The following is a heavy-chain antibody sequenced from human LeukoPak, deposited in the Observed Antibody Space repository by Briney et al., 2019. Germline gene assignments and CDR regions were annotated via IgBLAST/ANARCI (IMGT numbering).Heavy chain of an antibody. D-gene: IGHD3-16*02. Sequence: EASVKVSCKASGYTFTSYDINWVRQATGQGLEWMGWMNPNTGDTRYAQKFQGRVTMTRDTSISTASMELRRLKSDDSAVYYCARDSGWGNYRSVDYFDYWGQGTLVTVSS. V-gene: IGHV1-8*02. CDR1: GYTFTSYD. CDR2: MNPNTGDT. J-gene: IGHJ4*02. CDR3: ARDSGWGNYRSVDYFDY.